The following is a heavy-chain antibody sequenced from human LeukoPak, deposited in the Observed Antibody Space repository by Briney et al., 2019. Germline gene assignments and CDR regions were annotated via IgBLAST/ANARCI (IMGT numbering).Heavy chain of an antibody. Sequence: PGGSLRLSCAASGFTFSSYGMHWVRQAPGKGLEWVAVISYDGGNKYYADSVKGRFTISRDNSKNTLYLQMNSLRAEDTAVFYCAKALTVPAAISGSYYYYMDVWGKGTTVTVSS. D-gene: IGHD2-2*01. CDR2: ISYDGGNK. J-gene: IGHJ6*03. V-gene: IGHV3-30*18. CDR3: AKALTVPAAISGSYYYYMDV. CDR1: GFTFSSYG.